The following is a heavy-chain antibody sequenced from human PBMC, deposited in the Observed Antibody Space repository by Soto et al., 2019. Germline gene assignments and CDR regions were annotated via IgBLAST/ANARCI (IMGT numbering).Heavy chain of an antibody. CDR3: ARGHYDFWSGYSAGVGYFQH. V-gene: IGHV1-8*01. CDR2: MNPNSGNT. D-gene: IGHD3-3*01. CDR1: GYTFTSYD. Sequence: ASVKVSCKASGYTFTSYDINWVRQATGQGLEWMGWMNPNSGNTGYAQKFQGRVTMTRNTSISTAYMELSSLRSEDTAVYYCARGHYDFWSGYSAGVGYFQHWGQGTLVTVSS. J-gene: IGHJ1*01.